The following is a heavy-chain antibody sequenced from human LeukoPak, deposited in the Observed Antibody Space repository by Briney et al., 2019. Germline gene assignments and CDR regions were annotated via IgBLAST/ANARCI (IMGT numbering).Heavy chain of an antibody. V-gene: IGHV3-49*04. D-gene: IGHD4-17*01. CDR2: IRSKTFGEAT. CDR1: GFAFDDYA. CDR3: TRWTTVSYFDY. J-gene: IGHJ4*02. Sequence: GGSLSLSCIGSGFAFDDYAVTWVRQAPGKGLEWISFIRSKTFGEATAYAASVKGRFTISRDDSKSIAYLQMNSLRTEDTAIYYCTRWTTVSYFDYWGQGSQLTVSS.